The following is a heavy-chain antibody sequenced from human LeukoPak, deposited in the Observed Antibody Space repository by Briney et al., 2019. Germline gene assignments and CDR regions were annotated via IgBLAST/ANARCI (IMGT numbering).Heavy chain of an antibody. CDR1: GFTFSSYA. V-gene: IGHV3-30*04. Sequence: GGSLRLSCAASGFTFSSYAMQWVRQAPGKGLEWVAVISYDGSNKYYADSVKGRFTISRDNSKNMMYLQMNSLRAEDTAVHYCASRYFYMDVWGKGTTVTVSS. CDR2: ISYDGSNK. CDR3: ASRYFYMDV. J-gene: IGHJ6*03.